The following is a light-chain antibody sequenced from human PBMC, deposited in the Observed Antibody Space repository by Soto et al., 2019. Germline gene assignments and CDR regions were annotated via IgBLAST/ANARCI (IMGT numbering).Light chain of an antibody. J-gene: IGKJ4*01. CDR1: QSVGRNF. Sequence: EIVLTQSPGTLSLSPGERATLSCRASQSVGRNFLAWYQHKPGQAPRLLIYDSSRRATGIPDRFSGSGSGTAFTLTISRLEPEDFVVYYCQQYASSPRTFGGGTKVEIK. CDR3: QQYASSPRT. CDR2: DSS. V-gene: IGKV3-20*01.